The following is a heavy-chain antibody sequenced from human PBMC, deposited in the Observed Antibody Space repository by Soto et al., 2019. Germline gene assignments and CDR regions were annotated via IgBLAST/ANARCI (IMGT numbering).Heavy chain of an antibody. CDR1: GYTFTSYY. CDR2: INPSGGST. J-gene: IGHJ4*02. V-gene: IGHV1-46*03. CDR3: ARSTYVLRFLEWLPDFDY. D-gene: IGHD3-3*01. Sequence: VASVKVSCKASGYTFTSYYMHWVRQAPGQGLEWMGIINPSGGSTSYAQKFQGRVTMTRDTSTSTVYMELSSLRPEDTAVYYCARSTYVLRFLEWLPDFDYWGQGTLVTVSS.